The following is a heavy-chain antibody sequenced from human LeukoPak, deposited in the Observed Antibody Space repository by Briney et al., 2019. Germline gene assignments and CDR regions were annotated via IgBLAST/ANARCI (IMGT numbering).Heavy chain of an antibody. CDR1: GGSISSDY. Sequence: PSETLSLTCTVSGGSISSDYWSWIRQSPGKGLEWLGYMYYIGSNNYNPSLKSRVTISLDTSKNQFSLRLSSVTAADTAVYYCARHAAGGFGELEPFDYWGQGILVTVPS. J-gene: IGHJ4*02. CDR3: ARHAAGGFGELEPFDY. CDR2: MYYIGSN. D-gene: IGHD3-10*01. V-gene: IGHV4-59*08.